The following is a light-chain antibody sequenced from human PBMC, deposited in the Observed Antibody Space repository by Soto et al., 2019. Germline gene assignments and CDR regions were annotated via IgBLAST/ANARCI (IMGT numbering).Light chain of an antibody. CDR1: SSDVGSYNL. Sequence: QSVLTQPASVSGSPGQSITISCTGTSSDVGSYNLVSWYQQHPGKAPKLMIYEGSKRPSGVSNRFSGSKSGNTASLTISGLQAEEEADYYCCSYAGSSTAVFGGGTQLTVL. J-gene: IGLJ7*01. CDR3: CSYAGSSTAV. CDR2: EGS. V-gene: IGLV2-23*01.